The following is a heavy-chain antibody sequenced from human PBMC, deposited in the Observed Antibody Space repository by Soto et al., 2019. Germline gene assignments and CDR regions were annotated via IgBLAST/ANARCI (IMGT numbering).Heavy chain of an antibody. J-gene: IGHJ6*03. CDR2: MNPNSGNT. CDR3: ARVGKSLQEANYYYYYMDV. CDR1: GYTFTSYD. Sequence: QVQLVQSGAEVKKPGASVKVSCKASGYTFTSYDINWVRQATGQGLEWMGWMNPNSGNTGYAQKFQGRVTMTRNTSISTAYMELSSLRSEDTAVYYCARVGKSLQEANYYYYYMDVWGKGTTVTVSS. D-gene: IGHD3-10*01. V-gene: IGHV1-8*01.